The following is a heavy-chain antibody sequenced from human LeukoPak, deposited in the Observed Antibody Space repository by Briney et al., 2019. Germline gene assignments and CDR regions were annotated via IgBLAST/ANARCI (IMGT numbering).Heavy chain of an antibody. CDR2: IRSKAYGGTT. Sequence: GGSLRLSCTASGFTFGDYAMSWVRQAPGKGLEWVGFIRSKAYGGTTEYAASVKGRFTISRDDSKSIAYLQMNSLKTEDTAVYYCTRASDSSGYYYFAQNYYYYYMDVWGKGTTVTISS. J-gene: IGHJ6*03. D-gene: IGHD3-22*01. CDR1: GFTFGDYA. CDR3: TRASDSSGYYYFAQNYYYYYMDV. V-gene: IGHV3-49*04.